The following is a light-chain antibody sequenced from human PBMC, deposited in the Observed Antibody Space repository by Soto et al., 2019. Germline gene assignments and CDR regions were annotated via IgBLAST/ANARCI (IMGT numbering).Light chain of an antibody. Sequence: DIQMTQSPSTLSASVGDRITITCRASQSISSWLAWYQQKPGKAPKLLIYDASNLQSGVPSRFSGSGSGTEFTLTISSLQPDDFATYYCQQYVTYSTFGQGTKVDIK. J-gene: IGKJ1*01. CDR2: DAS. CDR3: QQYVTYST. V-gene: IGKV1-5*01. CDR1: QSISSW.